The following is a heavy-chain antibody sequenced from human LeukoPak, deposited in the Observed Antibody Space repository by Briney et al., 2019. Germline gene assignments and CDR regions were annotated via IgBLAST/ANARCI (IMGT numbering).Heavy chain of an antibody. D-gene: IGHD2-2*01. CDR1: GYTFTGYY. CDR2: INPNSGGT. V-gene: IGHV1-2*02. Sequence: ASVKASCKASGYTFTGYYMHWVRQAPGQGLEWMGWINPNSGGTNYAQKFQGRVTMTRDTSISTAYMELSRLRSDDTAVYYCARDIVVVPAADDAFDIWGQGTMVTVSS. CDR3: ARDIVVVPAADDAFDI. J-gene: IGHJ3*02.